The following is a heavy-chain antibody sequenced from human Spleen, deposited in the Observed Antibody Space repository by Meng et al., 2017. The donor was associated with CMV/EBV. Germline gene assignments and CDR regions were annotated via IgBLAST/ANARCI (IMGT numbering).Heavy chain of an antibody. CDR3: ARDLSWNQIGY. CDR1: GFSFSNYW. CDR2: INFDGAMT. J-gene: IGHJ4*02. Sequence: GESLKISCAASGFSFSNYWMHWVRQAPGKGLERVSRINFDGAMTTYADSVEGRFTVSRDNAKNTLYLQMNSLRVEDTAFYYCARDLSWNQIGYWGQGTLVTVSS. V-gene: IGHV3-74*01. D-gene: IGHD1-1*01.